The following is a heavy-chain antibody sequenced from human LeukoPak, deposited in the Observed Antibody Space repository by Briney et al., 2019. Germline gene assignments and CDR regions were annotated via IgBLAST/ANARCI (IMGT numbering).Heavy chain of an antibody. Sequence: GGSLRLSCAASGFTFSSYAMSWVRQAPGKGLEWVSAISGSGGSTYYADSVKGRFTISRDNSKNTLYLQMNSLRAEDTAVYYCAKDKNDYVLGSYRSIDYWGPGTLVTVSS. CDR3: AKDKNDYVLGSYRSIDY. D-gene: IGHD3-16*02. V-gene: IGHV3-23*01. J-gene: IGHJ4*02. CDR1: GFTFSSYA. CDR2: ISGSGGST.